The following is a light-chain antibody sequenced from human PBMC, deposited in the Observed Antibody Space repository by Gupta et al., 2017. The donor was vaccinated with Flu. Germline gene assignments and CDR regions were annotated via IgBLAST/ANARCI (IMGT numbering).Light chain of an antibody. CDR3: QQYNNWPPMYS. V-gene: IGKV3-15*01. Sequence: VMTPSPATVSVSPGERATLSCRSSQSLSNELAWYQQKPGQAPRLLIYGASTRATGVPARFSGSGSGTEFTLTISSLQSEDFAVYYCQQYNNWPPMYSFGQGTKLEIK. J-gene: IGKJ2*03. CDR1: QSLSNE. CDR2: GAS.